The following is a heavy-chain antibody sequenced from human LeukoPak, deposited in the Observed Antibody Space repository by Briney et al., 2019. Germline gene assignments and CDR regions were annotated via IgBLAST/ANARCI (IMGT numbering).Heavy chain of an antibody. J-gene: IGHJ6*02. CDR1: GYTFTSYD. CDR3: ARGLNYDFWSGYYTTYYYYYGMDV. D-gene: IGHD3-3*01. Sequence: ASVKVSCKASGYTFTSYDINWVRQAPGQGLEWMGWMNPNSGNTGYAQKFQGRVTMTRNTSISTAYMELSSLRSEDTAVYYCARGLNYDFWSGYYTTYYYYYGMDVWGQGTTVTVSS. CDR2: MNPNSGNT. V-gene: IGHV1-8*01.